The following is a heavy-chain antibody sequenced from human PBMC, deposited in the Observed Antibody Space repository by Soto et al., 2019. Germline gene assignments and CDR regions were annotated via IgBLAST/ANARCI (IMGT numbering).Heavy chain of an antibody. V-gene: IGHV3-15*07. CDR2: IKSKTDGGTT. CDR3: TTDCYYDSSGYSDAFDI. J-gene: IGHJ3*02. CDR1: GFTFSNAW. D-gene: IGHD3-22*01. Sequence: EVQLVESGGGLVKPGGSLRLSCAASGFTFSNAWMNWVRQAPGKGLEWVGRIKSKTDGGTTDYAAPMKGRFTISRDDSKNTLYLQMNSLKTEDTAVYYCTTDCYYDSSGYSDAFDIWGQGTMVTVSS.